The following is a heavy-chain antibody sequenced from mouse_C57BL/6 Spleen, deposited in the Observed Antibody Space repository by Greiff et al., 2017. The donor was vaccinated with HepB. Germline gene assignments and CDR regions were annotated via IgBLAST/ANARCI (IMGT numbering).Heavy chain of an antibody. Sequence: VQLQQSGPELVKPGASVKISCKASGYTFTDYYMNWVKQSHGKSLEWIGDINPNNGGTSYNQKFKGKATLIVDKSSSTAYMELRSLTSEDSAVYYCARSGDSSGYDYWGQGTTLTVSS. CDR1: GYTFTDYY. CDR2: INPNNGGT. J-gene: IGHJ2*01. D-gene: IGHD3-2*02. V-gene: IGHV1-26*01. CDR3: ARSGDSSGYDY.